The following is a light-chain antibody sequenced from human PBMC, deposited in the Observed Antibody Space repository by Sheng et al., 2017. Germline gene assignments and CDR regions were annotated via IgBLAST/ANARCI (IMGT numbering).Light chain of an antibody. CDR1: QTVSRN. V-gene: IGKV3-15*01. CDR3: QQNYEWPYT. CDR2: GAS. Sequence: EIVMTQSPVTVSVAPGETATLSCRASQTVSRNVAWHQQKPGQAPRLLIYGASTRATGVPARFSGSGSGTEFTLTISSLQSEDFAVYYCQQNYEWPYTFGQGTKL. J-gene: IGKJ2*01.